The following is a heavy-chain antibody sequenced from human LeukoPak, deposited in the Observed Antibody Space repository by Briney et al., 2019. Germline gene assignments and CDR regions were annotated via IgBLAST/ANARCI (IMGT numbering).Heavy chain of an antibody. Sequence: SQTPSLTCAIPGDSVSSNSAAWNWIRQSPSRGLEWLGRTYYRSKWYNDYAVSVKSRITINPDTSKNQFSLQLNSVTPEDTAVYYCARVGHSGYVWAFDIWGQGTMVTVSS. V-gene: IGHV6-1*01. CDR3: ARVGHSGYVWAFDI. J-gene: IGHJ3*02. CDR1: GDSVSSNSAA. D-gene: IGHD5-12*01. CDR2: TYYRSKWYN.